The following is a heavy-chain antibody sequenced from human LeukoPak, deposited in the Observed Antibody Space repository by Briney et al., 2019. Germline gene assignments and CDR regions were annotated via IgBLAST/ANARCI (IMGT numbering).Heavy chain of an antibody. CDR3: ARRAAEWELLYY. CDR1: GYRFTSYW. Sequence: GESLKISCKVSGYRFTSYWIGWVRRMPGKGLEWMGIIYPGDSDTRYSPPFQGQVTISADKSISTAFLQWSSLRASDTAMYYCARRAAEWELLYYWGEGTLVTVSS. J-gene: IGHJ4*02. V-gene: IGHV5-51*01. D-gene: IGHD1-26*01. CDR2: IYPGDSDT.